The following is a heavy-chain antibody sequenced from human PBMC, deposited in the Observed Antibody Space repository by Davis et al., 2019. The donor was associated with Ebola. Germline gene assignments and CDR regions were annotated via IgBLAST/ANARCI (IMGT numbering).Heavy chain of an antibody. J-gene: IGHJ2*01. CDR3: ARESTVVTRGYFDL. CDR2: IWNDGTKK. D-gene: IGHD4-23*01. Sequence: GESLKISCAASGFTFSFYGMHWVRQAPGKGLEWVAIIWNDGTKKYYADSVKGRFTISRDNSKNTLFLQMNSLRAEDTAVYYCARESTVVTRGYFDLWGRGTLVSVSS. V-gene: IGHV3-30*06. CDR1: GFTFSFYG.